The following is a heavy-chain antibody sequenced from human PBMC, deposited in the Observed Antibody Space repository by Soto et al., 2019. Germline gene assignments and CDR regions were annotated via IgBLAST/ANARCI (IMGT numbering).Heavy chain of an antibody. CDR2: INHSGST. J-gene: IGHJ4*02. D-gene: IGHD2-2*03. CDR1: GGSFSGYY. Sequence: QVQLQQWGAGLLKPSETLSLTCAVYGGSFSGYYWSWIRQPPGKGLEWIGEINHSGSTNYNPSLKSRVTIAVDTTKFQFSLKLSSVSAADRAVYYCARGEVDIVVVPAAIPFGYWGQGTLVTVSS. CDR3: ARGEVDIVVVPAAIPFGY. V-gene: IGHV4-34*01.